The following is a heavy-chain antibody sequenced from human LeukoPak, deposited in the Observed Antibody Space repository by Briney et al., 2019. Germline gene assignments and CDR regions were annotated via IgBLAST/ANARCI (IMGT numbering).Heavy chain of an antibody. D-gene: IGHD3-10*01. CDR2: IYYSGST. Sequence: SETLSLTCTVSGGSISSSSYYWGWIRQPPGKGLEWIGSIYYSGSTYYNPSLESRVTISVDTSKNQFSLKLSSVTAADTAVYYCARGKTSITMVRGVKKISNWFDPWGQGTLVTVSS. CDR3: ARGKTSITMVRGVKKISNWFDP. CDR1: GGSISSSSYY. V-gene: IGHV4-39*07. J-gene: IGHJ5*02.